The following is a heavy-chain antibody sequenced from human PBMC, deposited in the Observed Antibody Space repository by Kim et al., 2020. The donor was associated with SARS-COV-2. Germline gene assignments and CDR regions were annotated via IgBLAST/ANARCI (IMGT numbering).Heavy chain of an antibody. V-gene: IGHV3-23*01. CDR2: ISGSGGST. Sequence: GGSLRLSCAASGFTFSSYAMSWVRQAPGKGLEWVSAISGSGGSTYYADSVKGRFTISRDNSKNTLYLQMNSLRAEDTAVYYCAKGGAYSSSWYTRHWGQGTLVTVSS. CDR1: GFTFSSYA. J-gene: IGHJ4*02. D-gene: IGHD6-13*01. CDR3: AKGGAYSSSWYTRH.